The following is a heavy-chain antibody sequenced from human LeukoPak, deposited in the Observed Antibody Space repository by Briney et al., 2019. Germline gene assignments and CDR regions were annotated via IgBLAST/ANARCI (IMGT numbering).Heavy chain of an antibody. J-gene: IGHJ5*02. CDR2: INHSGST. CDR1: GGSFSGYY. V-gene: IGHV4-34*01. CDR3: ARETTVTTANRFDP. D-gene: IGHD4-17*01. Sequence: PSETLSLTCAVYGGSFSGYYWSWIRQPSAKGLEWIGEINHSGSTNYNPSLKSRVTISVDTSKNQFSLKLSSVTAADTAAYYCARETTVTTANRFDPWGQGTLVTVSS.